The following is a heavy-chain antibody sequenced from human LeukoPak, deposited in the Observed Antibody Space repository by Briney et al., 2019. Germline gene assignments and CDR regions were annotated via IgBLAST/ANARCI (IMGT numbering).Heavy chain of an antibody. CDR1: GGTFSSYA. Sequence: SVKVSCKASGGTFSSYAISWVRQAPGRGLEWMGRIIPIFGTANYAQKFQGRVTITTDESTSTAYMELSSLRSEDTAVYYCARENLSGGDYPYFDYWGQGTLVTVSS. CDR3: ARENLSGGDYPYFDY. D-gene: IGHD2-21*01. J-gene: IGHJ4*02. V-gene: IGHV1-69*05. CDR2: IIPIFGTA.